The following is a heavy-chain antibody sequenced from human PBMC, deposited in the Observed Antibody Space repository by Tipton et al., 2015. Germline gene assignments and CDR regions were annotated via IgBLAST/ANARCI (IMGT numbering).Heavy chain of an antibody. J-gene: IGHJ4*01. CDR1: GFTFSSCA. D-gene: IGHD3-10*01. Sequence: SLRLSCAASGFTFSSCAMSWVRLAPGKGLEWVSTVSGSGGSTYYADSVKGRFTISRDNSKNTLFLQMNSLRADDTAVYYCAKGDRASYYLGQFAQWGHGSLVTVSS. V-gene: IGHV3-23*01. CDR2: VSGSGGST. CDR3: AKGDRASYYLGQFAQ.